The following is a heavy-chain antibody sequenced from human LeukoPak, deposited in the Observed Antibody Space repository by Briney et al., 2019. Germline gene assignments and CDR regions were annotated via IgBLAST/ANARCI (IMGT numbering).Heavy chain of an antibody. CDR2: IVVGSGNT. Sequence: GASVTVSCKASGFTFTSSAMQWVRQARGQRLEWIGWIVVGSGNTNYAQKFQERVTITRDMSTSTAYMELSSLRSEDTAVYYCAATYYDILTGEAFFDYWGQGTLVTVSS. J-gene: IGHJ4*02. CDR3: AATYYDILTGEAFFDY. V-gene: IGHV1-58*02. CDR1: GFTFTSSA. D-gene: IGHD3-9*01.